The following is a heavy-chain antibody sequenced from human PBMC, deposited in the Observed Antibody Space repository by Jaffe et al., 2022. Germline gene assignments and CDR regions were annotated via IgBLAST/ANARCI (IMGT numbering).Heavy chain of an antibody. D-gene: IGHD5-18*01. CDR3: ARCGYSYGYLGYFDY. CDR2: ISSSGSTI. Sequence: EVQLVESGGGLVQPGGSLRLSCAASGFTFSSYEMNWVRQAPGKGLEWVSYISSSGSTIYYADSVKGRFTISRDNAKNSLYLQMNSLRAEDTAVYYCARCGYSYGYLGYFDYWGQGTLVTVSS. J-gene: IGHJ4*02. V-gene: IGHV3-48*03. CDR1: GFTFSSYE.